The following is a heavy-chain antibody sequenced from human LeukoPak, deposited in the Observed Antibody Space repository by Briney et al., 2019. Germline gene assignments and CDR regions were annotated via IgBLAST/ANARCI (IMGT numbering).Heavy chain of an antibody. CDR3: AGHWSRGL. CDR2: IYSGGSA. D-gene: IGHD1-1*01. V-gene: IGHV3-53*01. Sequence: GGSLRLSCAASGFTLSNSYMTWVRQAPGKGLEWVSVIYSGGSADYADSVKGRFTISRDSSKNTLYFQMSSLRAEDTAMYYCAGHWSRGLWGQGTLVTVSS. J-gene: IGHJ4*02. CDR1: GFTLSNSY.